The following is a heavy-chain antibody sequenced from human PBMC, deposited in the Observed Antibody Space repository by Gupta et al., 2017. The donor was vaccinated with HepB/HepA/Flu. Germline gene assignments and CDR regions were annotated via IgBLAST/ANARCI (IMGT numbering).Heavy chain of an antibody. J-gene: IGHJ4*02. CDR2: INGDGIKT. CDR3: AKGLNSGRMFYFDS. CDR1: GFPFTSFG. V-gene: IGHV3-23*01. Sequence: DVQLLESGGGLLQPGGSLRLSCAASGFPFTSFGMNWVRQAPGKGLEWVSGINGDGIKTHYADFVKGRFTISRDNSKNTLSLQMTSLSAEDTAVYYCAKGLNSGRMFYFDSWGQGTLVTVSS. D-gene: IGHD6-19*01.